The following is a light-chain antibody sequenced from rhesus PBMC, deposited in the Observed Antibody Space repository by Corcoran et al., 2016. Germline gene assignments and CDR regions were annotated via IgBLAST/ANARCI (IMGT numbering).Light chain of an antibody. CDR2: KSS. J-gene: IGKJ1*01. Sequence: DIQMTQSPSSLSASVGDKVTITCRASQDICSWLAWYQQTPGKAPKLLIYKSSILQSGVPSRFSGSGSGTDFTLTISSLQPEDFATYFCLQHDSSPWTFGQGTKVEIK. CDR1: QDICSW. V-gene: IGKV1-22*01. CDR3: LQHDSSPWT.